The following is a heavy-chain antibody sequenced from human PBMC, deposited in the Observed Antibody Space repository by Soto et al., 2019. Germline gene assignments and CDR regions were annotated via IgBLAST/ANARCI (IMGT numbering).Heavy chain of an antibody. Sequence: QLQLQESGPGLVKPSETLSLTCTVSGGSISSSSYYWGWIRQPPGKGLEWIGSIYYRGSTYYKPSLKSRVTISVDTSKNSFALKLRSVTAADTAVYYCARQRGEGAFDIWGQGTMVTVSS. CDR2: IYYRGST. V-gene: IGHV4-39*01. D-gene: IGHD3-10*01. CDR3: ARQRGEGAFDI. CDR1: GGSISSSSYY. J-gene: IGHJ3*02.